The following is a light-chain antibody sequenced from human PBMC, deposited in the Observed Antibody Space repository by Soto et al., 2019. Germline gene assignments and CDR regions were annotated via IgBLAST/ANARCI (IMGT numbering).Light chain of an antibody. CDR2: DAS. J-gene: IGKJ5*01. CDR1: QSVSSSY. Sequence: EIALTQSPGTLSLSPGERATLSCRASQSVSSSYLAWYHQKPGQAPRLLIYDASNRATGIPARFSGTGSGTDFTLTINNLEPEDFAVYYCQVRTNWSIAFGRGTRLEIK. CDR3: QVRTNWSIA. V-gene: IGKV3D-20*02.